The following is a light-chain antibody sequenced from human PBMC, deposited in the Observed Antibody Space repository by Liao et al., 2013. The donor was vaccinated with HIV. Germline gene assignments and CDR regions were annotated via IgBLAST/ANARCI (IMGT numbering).Light chain of an antibody. J-gene: IGLJ1*01. CDR3: QAWDSSTVV. CDR1: KLGAKY. Sequence: SYELTQPPSVSVSPGQTATITCSGEKLGAKYACWYQQKPGQSPVLVIYQDSKRPSGIPERFSGSNSGNTATLTISGTQAMDEADYYCQAWDSSTVVFGTGTKVTVL. V-gene: IGLV3-1*01. CDR2: QDS.